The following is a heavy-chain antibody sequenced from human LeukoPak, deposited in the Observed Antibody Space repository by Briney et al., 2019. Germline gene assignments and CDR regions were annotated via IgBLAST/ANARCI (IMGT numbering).Heavy chain of an antibody. CDR2: IYHSGST. V-gene: IGHV4-38-2*01. CDR1: GYSISSGYY. D-gene: IGHD3-10*01. CDR3: ARHFVFGGTTDY. J-gene: IGHJ4*02. Sequence: SETLSLTCAVSGYSISSGYYWGWIRQPPGKGLEWIGNIYHSGSTYYNSSLRSRLTISVDTSKNQFSLKLSSVTAADTAVYYCARHFVFGGTTDYWGQGTLVTVSS.